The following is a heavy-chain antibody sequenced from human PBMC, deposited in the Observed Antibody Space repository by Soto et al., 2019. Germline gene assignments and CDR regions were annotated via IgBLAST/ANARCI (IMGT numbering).Heavy chain of an antibody. J-gene: IGHJ5*02. D-gene: IGHD2-15*01. CDR1: GFTFSTYA. Sequence: QVQLVESGGGVVQTGRSLRLSCAASGFTFSTYAMHWVRQAPGKGLEWVAVISYDGGNQFYADSVKGRFTISRDNSKNTLYLQMNSLRPEDTAVYYCGRDGWYGTPLRFDPWGQGTLVIVSS. CDR2: ISYDGGNQ. V-gene: IGHV3-30-3*01. CDR3: GRDGWYGTPLRFDP.